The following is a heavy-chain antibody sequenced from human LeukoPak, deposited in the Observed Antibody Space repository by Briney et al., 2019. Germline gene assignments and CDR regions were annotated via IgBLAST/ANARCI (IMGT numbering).Heavy chain of an antibody. CDR2: INQDESEK. D-gene: IGHD3-22*01. V-gene: IGHV3-7*01. J-gene: IGHJ4*02. CDR3: AREDGNYYDSSGSFDY. Sequence: GGSLRLSCAASGFTFSTYWMSWVRQAPGRGLEWVASINQDESEKYYVDSVKGRFIISRDNAKNSLYLQMNSLRPEDTAVYYCAREDGNYYDSSGSFDYWGQGTLVTVSS. CDR1: GFTFSTYW.